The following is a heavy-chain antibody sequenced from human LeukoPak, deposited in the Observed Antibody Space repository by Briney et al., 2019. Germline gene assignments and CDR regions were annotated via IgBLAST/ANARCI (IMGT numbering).Heavy chain of an antibody. CDR1: GFTFSSYG. J-gene: IGHJ4*02. Sequence: PGGSLRLSCAASGFTFSSYGMHWVRQAPGKGLEWVAVLWFDGNNKYYADSVKGRFTISRDNSKNTLYLQMNSLRAEDTAVYYCARRDCNSDCYLYYWGQGTLVTVSS. CDR2: LWFDGNNK. CDR3: ARRDCNSDCYLYY. D-gene: IGHD2/OR15-2a*01. V-gene: IGHV3-33*08.